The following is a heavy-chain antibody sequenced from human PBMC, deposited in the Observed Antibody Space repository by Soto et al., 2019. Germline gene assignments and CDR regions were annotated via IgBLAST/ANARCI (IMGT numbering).Heavy chain of an antibody. D-gene: IGHD1-7*01. CDR1: GGTFSSYA. V-gene: IGHV1-69*13. CDR2: IIPIFGTA. Sequence: SVKVSCKASGGTFSSYAISWVRQAPGQGLEWMGGIIPIFGTANYAQKFQGRVTITADESTSTAYMELSSLRSEDTAVYYCARGPYNWNYYFDYWGQGTLVTVSS. CDR3: ARGPYNWNYYFDY. J-gene: IGHJ4*02.